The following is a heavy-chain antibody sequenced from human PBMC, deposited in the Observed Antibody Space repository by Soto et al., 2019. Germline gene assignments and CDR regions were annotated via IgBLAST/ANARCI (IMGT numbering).Heavy chain of an antibody. D-gene: IGHD6-13*01. CDR1: GGSISSGGYY. J-gene: IGHJ5*02. CDR2: IYYSGST. V-gene: IGHV4-31*03. Sequence: SETLSLTCTVSGGSISSGGYYWSWIRQHPGKGLEWIGYIYYSGSTYYNPSLKSRVTISVDTSKNQFSLKLSSVTAADTAVYYCARDLGSSSWNGASWFDPCGQGTLVTVSS. CDR3: ARDLGSSSWNGASWFDP.